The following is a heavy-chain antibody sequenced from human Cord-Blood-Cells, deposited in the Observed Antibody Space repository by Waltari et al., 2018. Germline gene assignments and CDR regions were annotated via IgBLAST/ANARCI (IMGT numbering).Heavy chain of an antibody. CDR2: IYSGGST. Sequence: EVQLVESGGGLIQPGGSLRLSCAASGFTVSSNYMSWVRQAPGRGVEWFACIYSGGSTYYADSVKGRFTISRDNSKNTLYLQMNSLRAEDTAVYYCATNMGAVAGTFDYWGQGTLVTVSS. J-gene: IGHJ4*02. CDR1: GFTVSSNY. V-gene: IGHV3-53*01. CDR3: ATNMGAVAGTFDY. D-gene: IGHD6-19*01.